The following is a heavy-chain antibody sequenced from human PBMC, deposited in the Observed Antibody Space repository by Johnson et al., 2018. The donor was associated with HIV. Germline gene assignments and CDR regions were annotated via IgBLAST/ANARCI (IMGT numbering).Heavy chain of an antibody. CDR1: GFTFSSWP. J-gene: IGHJ3*01. CDR2: ITGSGDT. CDR3: ATDYNFWSGRPDSFDV. Sequence: VQLVESGGGVVQPGTSLRLACAASGFTFSSWPMHWVRQAPGKGLEYVSRITGSGDTYYVNSVKGRFTISRANSKSTLYLQMDSLRAEDTAVYYCATDYNFWSGRPDSFDVWGQGTMVSVSS. V-gene: IGHV3-64*01. D-gene: IGHD3-3*01.